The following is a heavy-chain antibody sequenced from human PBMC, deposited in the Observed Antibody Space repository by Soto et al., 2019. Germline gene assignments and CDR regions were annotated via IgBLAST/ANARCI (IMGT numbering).Heavy chain of an antibody. V-gene: IGHV2-5*02. CDR1: GFSLSTSGVG. D-gene: IGHD6-13*01. J-gene: IGHJ5*02. CDR2: IYWDDDK. CDR3: AHRRASRRSWSVRWFDP. Sequence: QITLKESGPTLVKPTQTLTLTCTFSGFSLSTSGVGVGWIRQPPGKALEWLALIYWDDDKRYSPSLKSRLTLPKAPSKNHVVITITNMDPVDTATYYCAHRRASRRSWSVRWFDPWGQGTLVTVSS.